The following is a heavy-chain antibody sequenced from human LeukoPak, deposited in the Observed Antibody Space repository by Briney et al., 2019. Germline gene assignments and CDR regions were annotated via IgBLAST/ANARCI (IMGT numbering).Heavy chain of an antibody. V-gene: IGHV4-59*01. J-gene: IGHJ4*02. D-gene: IGHD4-23*01. CDR1: GGSISSYY. CDR2: IYYTGNT. Sequence: SETLSLTCTVSGGSISSYYWSWIRKPPGKGLEWIGYIYYTGNTNYNPSLKSRVTISVDTSKNQFSLKLSSVTAADTAVYYCARSLSFFTVAFDNWGQGTLVTVSS. CDR3: ARSLSFFTVAFDN.